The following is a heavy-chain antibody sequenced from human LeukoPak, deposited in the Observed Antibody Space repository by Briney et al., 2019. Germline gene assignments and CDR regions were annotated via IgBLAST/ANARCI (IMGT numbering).Heavy chain of an antibody. CDR3: ARHVYCSKGICSDY. J-gene: IGHJ4*02. CDR1: GGSISSYS. Sequence: SETLSLTCTVSGGSISSYSWNWIRQPPGRGLEWTGNLYYSGSTNYNPSLKSRVTMSVDTSKNQFSLKLSFVTAADTAVYYCARHVYCSKGICSDYWGQGTLVTVSS. CDR2: LYYSGST. D-gene: IGHD2-8*01. V-gene: IGHV4-59*08.